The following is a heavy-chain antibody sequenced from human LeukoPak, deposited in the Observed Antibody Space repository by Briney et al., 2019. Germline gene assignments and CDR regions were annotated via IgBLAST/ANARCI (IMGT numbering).Heavy chain of an antibody. CDR1: GSTFSSYG. CDR2: ISGSGGST. Sequence: GGSLRLSCAASGSTFSSYGMSWVRQAPGKGLEWVSAISGSGGSTYYADSVKGRFTISRDNSKNTLYLQMNSLRAEDTAVYYCAKAGIARGYYYYMDVWGKGTTVTISS. V-gene: IGHV3-23*01. CDR3: AKAGIARGYYYYMDV. J-gene: IGHJ6*03. D-gene: IGHD6-13*01.